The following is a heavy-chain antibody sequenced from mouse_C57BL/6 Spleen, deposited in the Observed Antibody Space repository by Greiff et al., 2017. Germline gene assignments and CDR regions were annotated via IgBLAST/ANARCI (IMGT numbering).Heavy chain of an antibody. CDR3: ARRGITTDY. J-gene: IGHJ2*01. D-gene: IGHD1-1*01. CDR1: GYTFTSYW. Sequence: VQLQQPGAELVKPGASVKMSCKASGYTFTSYWITWVKQRPGQGLEWIGDIYPGSGSTNYNEKFKSKSTLTVNTSSSTAYMQLSSVTSEDSAVYYCARRGITTDYWGQGTTLTVSS. CDR2: IYPGSGST. V-gene: IGHV1-55*01.